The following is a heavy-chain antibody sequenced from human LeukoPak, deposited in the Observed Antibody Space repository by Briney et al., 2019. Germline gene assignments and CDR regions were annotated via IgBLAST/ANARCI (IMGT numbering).Heavy chain of an antibody. D-gene: IGHD6-13*01. Sequence: PSGTLSLTCAVYGGSFSGYYWSWIRQPPGKGLEWIGEINHSGSTNYNPSLKSRVTISVDTSKNQFSLKLSSVTAADTAVYYCARMRRIWNSSSWYSHWFDPWGQGTLVTVSS. CDR2: INHSGST. J-gene: IGHJ5*02. CDR3: ARMRRIWNSSSWYSHWFDP. CDR1: GGSFSGYY. V-gene: IGHV4-34*01.